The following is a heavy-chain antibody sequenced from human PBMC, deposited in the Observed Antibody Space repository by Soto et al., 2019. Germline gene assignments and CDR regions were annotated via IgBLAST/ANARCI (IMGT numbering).Heavy chain of an antibody. V-gene: IGHV1-69*13. CDR3: ARDLGIAAAGTGSDY. CDR2: IIPIFGTA. Sequence: QVQLVQSGAEVKKPGASVKVSCKASGYTFTSYGISWVRQAPGQGLEWMGWIIPIFGTANYAQKFQGRVTITADESTSTAYMELSSLRSEDTAVYYCARDLGIAAAGTGSDYWGQGTLVTVSS. J-gene: IGHJ4*02. CDR1: GYTFTSYG. D-gene: IGHD6-13*01.